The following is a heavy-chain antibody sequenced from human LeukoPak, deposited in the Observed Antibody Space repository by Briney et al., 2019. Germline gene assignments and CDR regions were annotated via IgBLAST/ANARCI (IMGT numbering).Heavy chain of an antibody. J-gene: IGHJ6*03. CDR2: IYYRGST. D-gene: IGHD6-13*01. CDR3: ARVSSSSWLNYYYYMDV. Sequence: SETLSLTCTVSGGSISSSSYYWGWVRQPPGKGLEWIGSIYYRGSTYYNPSLKSRVTISVDTSKNQFSLKLSSVTAADTAVYYCARVSSSSWLNYYYYMDVWGKGTTVTVSS. CDR1: GGSISSSSYY. V-gene: IGHV4-39*01.